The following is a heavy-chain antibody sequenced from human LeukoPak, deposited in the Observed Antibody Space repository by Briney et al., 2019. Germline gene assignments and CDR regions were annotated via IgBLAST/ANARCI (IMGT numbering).Heavy chain of an antibody. CDR1: GFTFSTYG. V-gene: IGHV3-30*02. CDR2: IRDDGSSK. J-gene: IGHJ4*02. CDR3: AKDFDGYTYGNLDY. Sequence: PGGSLRLSCAASGFTFSTYGMHWVRQAPGKGREWVAFIRDDGSSKYYADSVKGRFTISRDNSKNTLYLQMNSLRGEDTAVYYCAKDFDGYTYGNLDYWGQGTLVTVSS. D-gene: IGHD5-24*01.